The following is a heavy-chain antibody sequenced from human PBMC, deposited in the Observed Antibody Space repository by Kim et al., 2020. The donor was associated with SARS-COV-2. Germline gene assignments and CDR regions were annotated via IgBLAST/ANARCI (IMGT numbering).Heavy chain of an antibody. CDR1: GFTFSSYS. V-gene: IGHV3-48*02. D-gene: IGHD6-13*01. J-gene: IGHJ4*02. Sequence: GGSLRLSCAASGFTFSSYSMNWVRQAPGKGLEWVSYISSSSSTIYYADSVKGRFTISRDNAKNSLYLQMNSLRDEDTAVYYCARGGFRGIAAAGHDYWGQGTLVTVSS. CDR3: ARGGFRGIAAAGHDY. CDR2: ISSSSSTI.